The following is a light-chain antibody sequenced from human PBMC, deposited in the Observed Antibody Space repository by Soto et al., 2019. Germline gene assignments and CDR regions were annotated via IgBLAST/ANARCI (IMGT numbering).Light chain of an antibody. CDR3: QQYNGYWT. CDR1: QSISDS. J-gene: IGKJ1*01. V-gene: IGKV1-5*03. Sequence: DIQMTQSPSTLSASVGDRVTITCRASQSISDSLAWYQQKPGKAPKLLIYEASTLKSGVPSRFSGSRSGTEYTLTSSSLQPGDFAIYYCQQYNGYWTVGQGTKVEIK. CDR2: EAS.